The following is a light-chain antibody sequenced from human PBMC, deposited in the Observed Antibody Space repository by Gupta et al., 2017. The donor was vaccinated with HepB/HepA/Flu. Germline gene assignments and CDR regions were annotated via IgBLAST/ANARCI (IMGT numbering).Light chain of an antibody. CDR3: QAWDTSVI. CDR1: KLGNKY. J-gene: IGLJ2*01. V-gene: IGLV3-1*01. Sequence: SYALTQPPSVSVSPGQTANVTCSGDKLGNKYVCWYQQKPGQSTVLVIYKDTKRPSGIPERFSGSNSGNTATLTISVTQAMDEADYYCQAWDTSVIFGGGTKLTVL. CDR2: KDT.